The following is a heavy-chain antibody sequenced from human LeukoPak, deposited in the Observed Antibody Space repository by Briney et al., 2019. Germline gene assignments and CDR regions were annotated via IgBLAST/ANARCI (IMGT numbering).Heavy chain of an antibody. D-gene: IGHD1-26*01. CDR1: GFTFSSHA. CDR3: TRDWWELPRGTFDI. Sequence: PGGSLRLSCAASGFTFSSHAMHWVRQAPGKGLEYVSGISDNGGNTYYANSVKGRFTISRDNSKNTLYLQMGSLRPEDMAVYYCTRDWWELPRGTFDIWVQGTMVTVSS. J-gene: IGHJ3*02. V-gene: IGHV3-64*01. CDR2: ISDNGGNT.